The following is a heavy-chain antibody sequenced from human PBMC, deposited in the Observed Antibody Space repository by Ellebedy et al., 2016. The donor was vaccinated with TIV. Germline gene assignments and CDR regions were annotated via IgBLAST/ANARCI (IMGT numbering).Heavy chain of an antibody. Sequence: AASVKVSCKASGYPFTTYGIVWLRQAPGQGPEWMGRITTYNGDTKYAQKFRGRVTMTTDTATSTAYMELKSLKSDDTAVYFCARGMALYYFAHWGQGTLVTVSS. D-gene: IGHD2-8*01. CDR1: GYPFTTYG. J-gene: IGHJ4*02. CDR2: ITTYNGDT. V-gene: IGHV1-18*01. CDR3: ARGMALYYFAH.